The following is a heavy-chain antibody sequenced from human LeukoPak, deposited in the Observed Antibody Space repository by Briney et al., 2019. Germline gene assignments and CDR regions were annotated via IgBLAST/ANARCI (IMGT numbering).Heavy chain of an antibody. D-gene: IGHD3-3*01. V-gene: IGHV4-38-2*02. CDR1: GYSISSGYY. Sequence: SETLSLTCTVSGYSISSGYYWGWIRQPPGKGLEWIGSIYHSGSTYYNPSLKSRVTIPVDTSKNQFSLKLSSVTAADTAGYYCARDPYYDFWSGYYFNWFDPWGQGTLVTVSS. CDR2: IYHSGST. CDR3: ARDPYYDFWSGYYFNWFDP. J-gene: IGHJ5*02.